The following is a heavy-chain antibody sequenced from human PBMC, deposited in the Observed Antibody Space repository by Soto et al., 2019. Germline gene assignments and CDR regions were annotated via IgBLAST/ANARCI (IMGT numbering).Heavy chain of an antibody. D-gene: IGHD2-2*01. CDR1: GGSVNSGNYY. Sequence: PSETLSLTCTVSGGSVNSGNYYWSWIRQPPGKGLEWIGYIYYSGSTNYNPSLKSRVTISLDTSKNQFSLNLSSVTAADTAVYFCARDRAAAIGYYYYYGMDVWGQGTTVIVSS. J-gene: IGHJ6*02. CDR2: IYYSGST. V-gene: IGHV4-61*01. CDR3: ARDRAAAIGYYYYYGMDV.